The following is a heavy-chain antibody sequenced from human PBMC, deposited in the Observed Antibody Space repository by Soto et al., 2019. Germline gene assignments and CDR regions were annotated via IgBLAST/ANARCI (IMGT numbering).Heavy chain of an antibody. J-gene: IGHJ4*02. CDR2: IHPGDSDT. V-gene: IGHV5-51*01. D-gene: IGHD5-12*01. CDR3: ARRSNIVATAYVDYFDY. Sequence: GASLKISCKGSGYSFTSYWIGWVRKMPGKGLEWMGIIHPGDSDTRYSPSFQGQVTISADKSISTAYLQWSSLKASDTAMYYCARRSNIVATAYVDYFDYWGQGTL. CDR1: GYSFTSYW.